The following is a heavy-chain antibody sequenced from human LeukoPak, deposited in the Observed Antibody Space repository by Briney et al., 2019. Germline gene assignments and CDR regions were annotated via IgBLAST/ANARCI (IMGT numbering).Heavy chain of an antibody. CDR1: GFTFSSYA. CDR2: ISGSGGST. CDR3: AKDLRGKIVVVPAAPRGAFDI. V-gene: IGHV3-23*01. J-gene: IGHJ3*02. Sequence: GGSLRLSCAASGFTFSSYAMGWVRQAPGKGLEWVSAISGSGGSTYYADSVKGRFTISRDNSKNTLYLQMNSLRAEDTAVYYCAKDLRGKIVVVPAAPRGAFDIWGQGTMVTVSS. D-gene: IGHD2-2*01.